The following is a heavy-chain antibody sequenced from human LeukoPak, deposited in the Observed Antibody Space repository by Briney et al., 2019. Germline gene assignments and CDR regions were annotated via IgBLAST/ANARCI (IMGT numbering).Heavy chain of an antibody. D-gene: IGHD5-18*01. CDR2: SSGSGGST. J-gene: IGHJ4*02. CDR1: GFTFSSYA. Sequence: PGGSLRLSCAASGFTFSSYAMSWVRQAPGKGLEWVSASSGSGGSTYYSDSVKGRFTISRDNSKNTLYLQMNSLRAEDTAVYYCAKDWGYSYGNSGYFDYWGQGTLVTVSS. V-gene: IGHV3-23*01. CDR3: AKDWGYSYGNSGYFDY.